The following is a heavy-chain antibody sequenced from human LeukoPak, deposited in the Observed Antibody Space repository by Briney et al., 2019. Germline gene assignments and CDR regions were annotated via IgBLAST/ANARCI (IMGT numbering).Heavy chain of an antibody. CDR3: ARLPLYFDY. CDR2: IYYSGSA. CDR1: GDSISSGAYY. J-gene: IGHJ4*02. V-gene: IGHV4-30-4*01. Sequence: PSETLSLTCTVSGDSISSGAYYWSWIRQPPGKGLEWIGYIYYSGSAYYSPSLKSRVIISLDTSKNQFSLKLSSVTAADTAVYYCARLPLYFDYWGQGTLVTVSS.